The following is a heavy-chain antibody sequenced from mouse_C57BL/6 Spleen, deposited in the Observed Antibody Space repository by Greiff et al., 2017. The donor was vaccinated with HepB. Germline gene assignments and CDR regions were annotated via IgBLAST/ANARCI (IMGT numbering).Heavy chain of an antibody. D-gene: IGHD2-5*01. CDR3: AMKPVYYSNYGFAY. CDR1: GYSITSGYY. CDR2: ISYDGSN. Sequence: EVKLLESGPGLVKPSQSLSLTCSVTGYSITSGYYWNWIRQFPGNKLEWMGYISYDGSNNYNPSLKNRISITRDTSKNQFFLKLNSVTTEDTATYYCAMKPVYYSNYGFAYWGQGTLVTVSA. V-gene: IGHV3-6*01. J-gene: IGHJ3*01.